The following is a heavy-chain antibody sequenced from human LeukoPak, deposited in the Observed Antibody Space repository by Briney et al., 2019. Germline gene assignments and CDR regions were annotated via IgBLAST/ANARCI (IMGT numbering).Heavy chain of an antibody. CDR2: ISSSSTYI. Sequence: GGSLRLSCAASGFIFTTYSVNWVRQAPGKGLEWVSSISSSSTYISYADSVEGRFTISRDNAKNSLYLQMNSLRAEDTALYYCARVFSGKYYSGFDYWGQGTLVTVSS. D-gene: IGHD3-10*01. J-gene: IGHJ4*02. CDR3: ARVFSGKYYSGFDY. V-gene: IGHV3-21*01. CDR1: GFIFTTYS.